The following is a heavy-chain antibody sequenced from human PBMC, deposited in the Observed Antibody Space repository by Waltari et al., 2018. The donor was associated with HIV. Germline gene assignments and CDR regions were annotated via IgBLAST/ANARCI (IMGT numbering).Heavy chain of an antibody. J-gene: IGHJ6*02. V-gene: IGHV1-69*06. CDR2: IIPLIGTT. CDR3: ARSELTVGFDLWDEGSHYYYAMDV. D-gene: IGHD3-3*01. Sequence: QVQLVQSGAEVKKPGSSVKVACQIYRGAFSTSVISWVRQAPGIGREWIGGIIPLIGTTEYAQRFQGRLTINAGKSTSTAYMDLSSLRSEDTGGYYCARSELTVGFDLWDEGSHYYYAMDVWGQGTTV. CDR1: RGAFSTSV.